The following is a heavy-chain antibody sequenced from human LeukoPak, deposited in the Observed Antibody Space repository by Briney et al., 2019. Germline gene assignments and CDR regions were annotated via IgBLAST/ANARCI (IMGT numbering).Heavy chain of an antibody. D-gene: IGHD3-10*01. CDR3: ASDSKEGSGDPYYYYYMDV. Sequence: ASVKVSCKASGYTFTGYYMHWVRQAPGQGLEWMGWINPNSGGTNYAQKFQGRVTMTRDTSISTAYMELSRLRSDDTAVYYCASDSKEGSGDPYYYYYMDVWGKGTTVTISS. J-gene: IGHJ6*03. V-gene: IGHV1-2*02. CDR2: INPNSGGT. CDR1: GYTFTGYY.